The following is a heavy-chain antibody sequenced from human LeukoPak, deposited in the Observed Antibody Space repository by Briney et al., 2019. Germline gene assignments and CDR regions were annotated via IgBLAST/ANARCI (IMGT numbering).Heavy chain of an antibody. J-gene: IGHJ4*02. Sequence: SETLSLTCTVSGGSIGSNNYYWGWIRQPPGKGLEWIGSIYYSGYTYYNPSLKSRVTISVDTSKNQFSLRLSSVTAADTAMYYCARGTLYSGWSYYFDYWGQGSQVTVSS. CDR1: GGSIGSNNYY. D-gene: IGHD6-19*01. CDR3: ARGTLYSGWSYYFDY. V-gene: IGHV4-39*07. CDR2: IYYSGYT.